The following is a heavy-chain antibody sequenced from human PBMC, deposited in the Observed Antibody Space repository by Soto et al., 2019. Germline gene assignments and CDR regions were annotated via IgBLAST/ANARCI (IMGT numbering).Heavy chain of an antibody. CDR1: GFTFISYE. V-gene: IGHV3-48*03. CDR3: ARVSAAYGMHI. Sequence: PEGSLRLSCVASGFTFISYEMNWFRQAPGKGLEWVAYITGGGSTIYYRDSVKGRFTISRSNAKNSVYLQMNSLRAEDTAVYYCARVSAAYGMHIWGQGTTVTVSS. J-gene: IGHJ6*02. CDR2: ITGGGSTI. D-gene: IGHD2-2*01.